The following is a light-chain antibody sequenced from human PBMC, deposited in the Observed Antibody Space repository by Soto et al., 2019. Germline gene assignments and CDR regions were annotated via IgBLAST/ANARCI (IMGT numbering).Light chain of an antibody. V-gene: IGKV3-20*01. CDR2: GAS. CDR1: QSVSSSY. CDR3: QQYGSSPWT. J-gene: IGKJ1*01. Sequence: EIVLTQSPGTLSLSPGERATLSCRASQSVSSSYLAWYQQKPGQAPTLLIYGASSRATGIPDRFSGSGSGTDFTVTISRLEPEDFAVYYCQQYGSSPWTFGQGTKVEIK.